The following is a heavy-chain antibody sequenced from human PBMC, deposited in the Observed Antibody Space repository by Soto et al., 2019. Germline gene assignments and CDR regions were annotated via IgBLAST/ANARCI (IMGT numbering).Heavy chain of an antibody. J-gene: IGHJ4*02. Sequence: ASVKVSCKASGGTFSSYAISWVRQAPGQGLEWMGGIIPIFGTANYAQKFQGRVTITADESTSTAYMELSSLRSEDTAVYYCARDSGYSYGSPRGFDYWGQGTLVTVS. CDR3: ARDSGYSYGSPRGFDY. CDR2: IIPIFGTA. CDR1: GGTFSSYA. V-gene: IGHV1-69*13. D-gene: IGHD5-18*01.